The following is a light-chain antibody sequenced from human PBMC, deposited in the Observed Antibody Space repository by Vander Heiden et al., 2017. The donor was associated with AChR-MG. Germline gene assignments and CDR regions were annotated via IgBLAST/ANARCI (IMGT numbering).Light chain of an antibody. J-gene: IGKJ1*01. CDR3: QKYKSAGRT. CDR2: AAS. V-gene: IGKV1-27*01. Sequence: DIQMTQSPSSLSASVGDRVTITCRASKGISNYLAWYQQKPGKVPKLLIYAASTLQSGVPSRFRGSGSGTDFTLTMSSLQPEDVATYYCQKYKSAGRTFGPGTNVEI. CDR1: KGISNY.